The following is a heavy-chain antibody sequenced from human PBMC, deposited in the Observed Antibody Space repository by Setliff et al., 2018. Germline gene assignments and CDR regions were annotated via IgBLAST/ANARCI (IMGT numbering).Heavy chain of an antibody. Sequence: ASVKVSCKASGYTFRSYAVNWVRQAPGQGLEWMGWINTNTGNPTYAQGFAGRFVFSLDTSVSTAYLQINSLEAEDSAVYYCGRASRFGTIVYRGDYYMDVWGKGTTVTVSS. CDR1: GYTFRSYA. CDR2: INTNTGNP. J-gene: IGHJ6*03. V-gene: IGHV7-4-1*02. D-gene: IGHD3-10*01. CDR3: GRASRFGTIVYRGDYYMDV.